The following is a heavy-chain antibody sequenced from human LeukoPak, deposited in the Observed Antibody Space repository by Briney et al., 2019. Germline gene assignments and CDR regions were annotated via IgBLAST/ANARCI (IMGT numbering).Heavy chain of an antibody. CDR3: AKRGYSSSWYDDWFDP. Sequence: SETLSLTCTISGGSVGGYYWSWIRQPPGKGLEWIGYIYYSGSTNYNPSLKSRVTISVDTSKNQFSLKLSSVTAADTAVYYCAKRGYSSSWYDDWFDPWGQGTLVTVSS. D-gene: IGHD6-13*01. CDR2: IYYSGST. CDR1: GGSVGGYY. V-gene: IGHV4-59*02. J-gene: IGHJ5*02.